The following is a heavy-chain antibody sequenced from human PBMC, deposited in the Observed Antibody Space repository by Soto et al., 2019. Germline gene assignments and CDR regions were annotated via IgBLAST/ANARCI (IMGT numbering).Heavy chain of an antibody. CDR3: TKARSTSLYGMDV. V-gene: IGHV3-23*01. J-gene: IGHJ6*02. Sequence: PGGSLRLSCAASGFTFSSYALNWVRQGPGKGLEWVSVISGSGETTSYADSVKGRFTISRDDSKNTLYLQMNSLRAEDAAVYYCTKARSTSLYGMDVWGQGTKVTVSS. CDR2: ISGSGETT. CDR1: GFTFSSYA. D-gene: IGHD2-2*01.